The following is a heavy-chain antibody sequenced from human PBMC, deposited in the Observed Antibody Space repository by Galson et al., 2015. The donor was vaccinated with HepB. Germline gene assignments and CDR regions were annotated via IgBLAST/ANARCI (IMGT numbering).Heavy chain of an antibody. D-gene: IGHD3-10*01. CDR1: GASISSHDYY. CDR2: IHYIGST. J-gene: IGHJ4*02. CDR3: ARTPRGYYGSGTYYI. Sequence: TLSLTCTVSGASISSHDYYWSWIRQVPGKGLEWIGSIHYIGSTLDNASLRSRLAMSIDTSGNRFSLKLASVTAADTAIYYCARTPRGYYGSGTYYIWGQGILVTVSS. V-gene: IGHV4-31*03.